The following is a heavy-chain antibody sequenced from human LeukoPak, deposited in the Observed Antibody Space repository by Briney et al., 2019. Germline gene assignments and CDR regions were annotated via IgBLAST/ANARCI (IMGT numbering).Heavy chain of an antibody. CDR3: AKDSGITMVRGVSGSYYYMDV. CDR2: MSYDGSKK. V-gene: IGHV3-30*18. CDR1: GFSFTSYG. J-gene: IGHJ6*03. Sequence: GGSLRLSCAASGFSFTSYGFHWVRQAPGKALEWVAFMSYDGSKKYGDSVKGRFTISRDNSKNTLYLQMNSLRAEDTAVYYCAKDSGITMVRGVSGSYYYMDVWGKGTTVTISS. D-gene: IGHD3-10*01.